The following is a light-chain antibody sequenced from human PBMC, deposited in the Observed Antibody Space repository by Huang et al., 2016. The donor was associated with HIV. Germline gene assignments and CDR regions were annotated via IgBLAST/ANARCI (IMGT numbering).Light chain of an antibody. CDR3: QQSYRTPPT. Sequence: DIQMTQSPSSLSASVGDRVTITCRASQSISSYLTWYQQKPGKAPNLLIYAASSLQSGVPSRFSGSGSGTDFTLTISSLQPEDFATYFCQQSYRTPPTFGQGTKVEIK. CDR1: QSISSY. CDR2: AAS. J-gene: IGKJ1*01. V-gene: IGKV1-39*01.